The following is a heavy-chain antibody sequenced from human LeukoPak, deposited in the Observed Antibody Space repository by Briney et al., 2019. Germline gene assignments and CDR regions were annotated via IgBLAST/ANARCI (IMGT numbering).Heavy chain of an antibody. J-gene: IGHJ5*02. CDR1: GFTFSSYG. Sequence: GGSLRLSCAASGFTFSSYGMHWVRQAPGKGLEWVAVISYDGSNKYYADSVKGRFTISRDNSKNTLYLQMNSLRAEDTAVYYCAKGVAAMPTGAGSWGQGTLVTVSS. V-gene: IGHV3-30*18. D-gene: IGHD2-2*01. CDR2: ISYDGSNK. CDR3: AKGVAAMPTGAGS.